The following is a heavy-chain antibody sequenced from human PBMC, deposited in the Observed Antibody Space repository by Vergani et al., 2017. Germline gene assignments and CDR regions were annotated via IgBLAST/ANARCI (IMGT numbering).Heavy chain of an antibody. CDR3: ARRVEMATIRDAFDI. V-gene: IGHV5-51*01. J-gene: IGHJ3*02. D-gene: IGHD5-24*01. Sequence: EVQLVQSGAEVKKPGESLTISCKGSGYSFTSYWIGWVRQMPGKGLEWMWIIYPGDSDTRYSPSFQGQVTISADKSISTAYLQWGSLKASDTAMYYCARRVEMATIRDAFDIWGQGTMVTVSS. CDR2: IYPGDSDT. CDR1: GYSFTSYW.